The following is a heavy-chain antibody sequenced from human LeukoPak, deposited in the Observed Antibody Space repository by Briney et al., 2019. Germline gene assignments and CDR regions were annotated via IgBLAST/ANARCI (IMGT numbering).Heavy chain of an antibody. D-gene: IGHD6-13*01. J-gene: IGHJ6*02. CDR1: GFTFSSYG. CDR3: AKILGGSSWYRAWVGYYYGMDV. V-gene: IGHV3-30*18. CDR2: ISYDGSNK. Sequence: GRSLRLSCAASGFTFSSYGMHWVRQAPGKGLEWVAVISYDGSNKYYADSVKGRFTISRDNSKNTLYPQMNSLRAEDTAVYYCAKILGGSSWYRAWVGYYYGMDVWGQGTTVTVSS.